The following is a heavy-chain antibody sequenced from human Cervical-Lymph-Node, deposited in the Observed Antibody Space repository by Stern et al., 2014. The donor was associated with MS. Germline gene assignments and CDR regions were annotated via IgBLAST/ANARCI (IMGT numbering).Heavy chain of an antibody. D-gene: IGHD1-1*01. V-gene: IGHV3-30*04. CDR3: ARDWDARYTFDY. CDR2: IAYGGSNK. CDR1: GFTFSSFA. J-gene: IGHJ4*02. Sequence: VQLVESGGGVVQPGRSLRLSCAASGFTFSSFAMHWVRKAPGKGLEWVAVIAYGGSNKFYADSVKGRFTISRDNSKNTLYLQMNSLRAEDTAVYYCARDWDARYTFDYWGQGTLVTVSS.